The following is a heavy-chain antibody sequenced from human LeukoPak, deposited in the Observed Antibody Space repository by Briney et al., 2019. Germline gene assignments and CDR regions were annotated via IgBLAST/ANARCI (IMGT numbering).Heavy chain of an antibody. D-gene: IGHD3-10*01. CDR2: VYYTGTT. V-gene: IGHV4-59*01. CDR1: GGSINNYY. J-gene: IGHJ4*02. Sequence: SSETLSLTCSVSGGSINNYYGTWIRQAPGKGLEWIGNVYYTGTTNYNPSLKSRVTISVDTSKNQFSLKLSSVTAADTAVYYCARYNTLPRGFTVVDFWGQGTLVTVSS. CDR3: ARYNTLPRGFTVVDF.